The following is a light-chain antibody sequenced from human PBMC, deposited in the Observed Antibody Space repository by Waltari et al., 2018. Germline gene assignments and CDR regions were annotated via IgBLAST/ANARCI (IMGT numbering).Light chain of an antibody. CDR1: QRITNW. CDR2: RAS. V-gene: IGKV1-5*03. CDR3: QQYDNYWT. J-gene: IGKJ1*01. Sequence: DIQMTQSPSTLSASVGDRVTITCRASQRITNWLAWYQQKPGKAPKLLIYRASNLESGVPSRFSGSGSGTEFTRTISSLQPDDCATYYCQQYDNYWTFGQGTKVESK.